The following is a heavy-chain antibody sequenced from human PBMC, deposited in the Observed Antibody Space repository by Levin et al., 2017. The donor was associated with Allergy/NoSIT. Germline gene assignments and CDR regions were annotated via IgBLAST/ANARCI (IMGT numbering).Heavy chain of an antibody. CDR1: GFTFSSYA. J-gene: IGHJ4*02. D-gene: IGHD3-3*01. CDR3: ARDSRFLEWLPFDY. CDR2: ISYDGSNK. V-gene: IGHV3-30-3*01. Sequence: PGGSLRLSCAASGFTFSSYAMHWVRQAPGKGLEWVAVISYDGSNKYYADSVKGRFTISRDNSKNTLYLQMNSLRAEDTAVYYCARDSRFLEWLPFDYWGQGTLVNVSA.